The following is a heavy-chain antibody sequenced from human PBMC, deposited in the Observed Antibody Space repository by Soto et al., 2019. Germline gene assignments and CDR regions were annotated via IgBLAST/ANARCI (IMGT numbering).Heavy chain of an antibody. Sequence: QALSLTCSVSGGIISRGAYSRSWILRPRGKGLEWIGYIYHSVSTYYNPSRKSRVTISVDRSKSQFSLKLTSVTAADTAVYYCARGFDLRSPYPHAFDFWGQGTMVT. D-gene: IGHD3-3*01. CDR2: IYHSVST. CDR1: GGIISRGAYS. V-gene: IGHV4-30-2*01. J-gene: IGHJ3*01. CDR3: ARGFDLRSPYPHAFDF.